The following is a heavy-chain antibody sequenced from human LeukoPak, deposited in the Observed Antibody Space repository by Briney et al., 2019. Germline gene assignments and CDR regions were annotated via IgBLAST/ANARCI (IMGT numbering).Heavy chain of an antibody. CDR2: TYYSGST. CDR3: ASDMITFGGVIVRDYYYMDV. V-gene: IGHV4-59*12. D-gene: IGHD3-16*02. J-gene: IGHJ6*03. Sequence: SETLSLTCTVSGGSISSYYWSWIRQPPGKGLEWIGYTYYSGSTNYNPSLKSRVTISVDTSKNQFSLKLSSVTAADTAVYYCASDMITFGGVIVRDYYYMDVWGKGTTVTVSS. CDR1: GGSISSYY.